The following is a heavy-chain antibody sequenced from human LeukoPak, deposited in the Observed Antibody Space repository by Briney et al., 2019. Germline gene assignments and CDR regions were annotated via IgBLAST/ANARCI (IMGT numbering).Heavy chain of an antibody. CDR2: ISAYNSNT. J-gene: IGHJ4*02. Sequence: ASVKVSCKASGYTFTSYGISWVRQAPGQGLEWMGWISAYNSNTNYAQKLQGRVTMNTDTSTSTAYMELRSLRSDDTSVYYCATGYSYGYYYFDYWGQGTLVTVSS. CDR1: GYTFTSYG. V-gene: IGHV1-18*04. D-gene: IGHD5-18*01. CDR3: ATGYSYGYYYFDY.